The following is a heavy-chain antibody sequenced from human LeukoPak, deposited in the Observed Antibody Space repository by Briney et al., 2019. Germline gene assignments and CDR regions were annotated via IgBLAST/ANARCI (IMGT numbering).Heavy chain of an antibody. Sequence: PSETLSLTCTVSTGSISSYCWSWIRQPPGKGREWIGYIYYSGSTNYTPSLKSRVTISVDTSKNQFSLKRSSVTAADTAVYYCARASWVYYAIDYCGHGTLVTVSS. CDR3: ARASWVYYAIDY. CDR2: IYYSGST. V-gene: IGHV4-59*01. CDR1: TGSISSYC. D-gene: IGHD2-8*01. J-gene: IGHJ4*01.